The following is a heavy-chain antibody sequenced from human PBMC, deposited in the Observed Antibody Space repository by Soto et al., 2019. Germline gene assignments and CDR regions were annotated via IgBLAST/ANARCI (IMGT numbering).Heavy chain of an antibody. J-gene: IGHJ6*02. CDR3: AKDLSPNMGGRDV. V-gene: IGHV3-23*01. Sequence: EVQLLESGGDLVQPGGSLRLSCAASGFTFSSYAMSWVRQAPGKGLEWVSSITGSGGTTFYADSVKGRLTISRDNSKNPLYVQMDILRAEDTGVYYWAKDLSPNMGGRDVWGPGTTVTVSS. CDR2: ITGSGGTT. CDR1: GFTFSSYA. D-gene: IGHD3-10*01.